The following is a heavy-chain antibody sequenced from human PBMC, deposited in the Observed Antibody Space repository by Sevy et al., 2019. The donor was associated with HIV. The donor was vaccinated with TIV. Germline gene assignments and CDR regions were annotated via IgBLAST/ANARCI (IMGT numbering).Heavy chain of an antibody. CDR3: ARGRGVFGAVAINWFDP. V-gene: IGHV3-7*03. Sequence: GGSLRLSCAASGFSFSWYWMSWVRQTPEKGLEWVANIKQDGSEKNYVDSVKGRFTISRDNAKNTLYLQMNNLRADDTAVYYCARGRGVFGAVAINWFDPWGQGALVTVSS. J-gene: IGHJ5*02. CDR1: GFSFSWYW. CDR2: IKQDGSEK. D-gene: IGHD3-3*01.